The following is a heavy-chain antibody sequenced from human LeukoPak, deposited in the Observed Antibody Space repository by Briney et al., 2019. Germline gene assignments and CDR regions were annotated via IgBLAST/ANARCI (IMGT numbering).Heavy chain of an antibody. Sequence: SETLSLTCTVSGGSISSYYWSWIRQPAGKGLEWIGRIYTSGSTNYNPSLKSRVTMSVDTSKNQFSLKLSSVTAADTAVYYCAGNPYDILPGPDDAFDIWGQGTMVTVSS. CDR2: IYTSGST. CDR1: GGSISSYY. D-gene: IGHD3-9*01. V-gene: IGHV4-4*07. CDR3: AGNPYDILPGPDDAFDI. J-gene: IGHJ3*02.